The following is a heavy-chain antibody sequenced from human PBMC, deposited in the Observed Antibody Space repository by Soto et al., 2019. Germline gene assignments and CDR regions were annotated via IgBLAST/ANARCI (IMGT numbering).Heavy chain of an antibody. CDR1: GGTFGNSA. CDR2: IMPIFPTP. Sequence: QVQLVQSGAEVKKPGSSVTVSCKASGGTFGNSAISWVRQAPGQGLEWMGGIMPIFPTPDYAQKFQGRVTITAHESTSTAYMELTSLRSEEPAVYYCARDKDRPQIGGDDYYGMDVWGQGTTVTV. D-gene: IGHD2-21*02. V-gene: IGHV1-69*12. J-gene: IGHJ6*02. CDR3: ARDKDRPQIGGDDYYGMDV.